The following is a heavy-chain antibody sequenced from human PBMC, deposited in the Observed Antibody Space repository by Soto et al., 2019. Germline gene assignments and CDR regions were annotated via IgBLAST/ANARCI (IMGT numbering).Heavy chain of an antibody. Sequence: QLQLQESCSGLVKPSQTLSLTCAVSGGSISSGGYSWSWIRQPPGKGLAWIGYSYHSGSTYYNPSLKSRVTISVDRAKNQLSLKLSSVTAADTAVYYCARAPDRWGQGTLVTVSS. V-gene: IGHV4-30-2*01. CDR1: GGSISSGGYS. CDR2: SYHSGST. J-gene: IGHJ5*02. CDR3: ARAPDR.